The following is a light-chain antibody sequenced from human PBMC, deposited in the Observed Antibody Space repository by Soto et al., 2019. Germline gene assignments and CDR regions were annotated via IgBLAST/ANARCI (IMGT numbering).Light chain of an antibody. V-gene: IGKV1-39*01. CDR3: QQSYSTPPGT. Sequence: DIQMTQSPSSLSASVGDRVTITCRASQSISSYLNWYQQKPGKAPKLLIYAASSLQSGVPSRFGGSGSGTDFTLTISSLQPEDFATYYCQQSYSTPPGTFGPGTKVDIK. J-gene: IGKJ3*01. CDR1: QSISSY. CDR2: AAS.